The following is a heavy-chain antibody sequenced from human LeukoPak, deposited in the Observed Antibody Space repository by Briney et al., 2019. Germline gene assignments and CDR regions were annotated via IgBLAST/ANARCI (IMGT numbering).Heavy chain of an antibody. V-gene: IGHV3-23*01. CDR3: AKSDCGSDGCKLLNY. CDR1: GFTFNNYA. CDR2: IDGGGDAT. J-gene: IGHJ4*02. D-gene: IGHD2-21*01. Sequence: GGSLRLPCAASGFTFNNYAMGWVRQPPGKGLEWLSAIDGGGDATKYADSVKGRFTISRDNSKNTVSLQMNSLRVEDTAIYYCAKSDCGSDGCKLLNYWGQGTLATVSS.